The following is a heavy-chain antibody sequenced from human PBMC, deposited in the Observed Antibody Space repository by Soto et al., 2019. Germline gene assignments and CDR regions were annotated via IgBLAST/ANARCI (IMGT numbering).Heavy chain of an antibody. V-gene: IGHV3-33*01. CDR3: ARDTGIAVAVCSPDY. D-gene: IGHD6-19*01. J-gene: IGHJ4*02. Sequence: GGSLRLSCAASGFTFRSYGMHWVRQAPGKGLEWVAVIWYDGSNKYYADSVKGRFTISRDNSKNTLYLQMNSLRAEDTAVYYCARDTGIAVAVCSPDYWGQGTLVTVSS. CDR1: GFTFRSYG. CDR2: IWYDGSNK.